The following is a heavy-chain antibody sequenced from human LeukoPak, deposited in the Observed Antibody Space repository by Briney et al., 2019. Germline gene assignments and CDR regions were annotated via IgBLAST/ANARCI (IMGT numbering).Heavy chain of an antibody. CDR3: AKGGHHYNPFFY. J-gene: IGHJ4*02. V-gene: IGHV3-23*01. Sequence: PGGSLRLSCAASGFTFSTSPMGWVRQAPGKGLEWVSSIHAGGSDPFYADSVQGRFTISRDNSENTLSLQLNSLRAEDTAVYFCAKGGHHYNPFFYCGQGALVTVSS. CDR2: IHAGGSDP. D-gene: IGHD3-22*01. CDR1: GFTFSTSP.